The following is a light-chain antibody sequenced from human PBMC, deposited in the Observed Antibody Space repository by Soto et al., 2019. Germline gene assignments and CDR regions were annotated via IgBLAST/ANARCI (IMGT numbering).Light chain of an antibody. Sequence: DIVMTQSPLSLPVTPGEPASISCRSSQSLLHSHGNNNLDWYLQKPGQAPKLLIYRGSSRASGVPDRVSGSGSDTDFTLKIGRVEAEDFGIYYCMQALNTPYTFGQRTKLEI. V-gene: IGKV2-28*01. CDR2: RGS. CDR3: MQALNTPYT. CDR1: QSLLHSHGNNN. J-gene: IGKJ2*01.